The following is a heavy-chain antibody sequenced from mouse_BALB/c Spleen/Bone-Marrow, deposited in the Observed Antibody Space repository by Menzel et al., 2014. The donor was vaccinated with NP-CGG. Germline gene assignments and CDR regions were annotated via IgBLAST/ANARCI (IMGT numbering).Heavy chain of an antibody. CDR3: ARPTTVVATGGSFDY. Sequence: EVMLVESGGDLVKPGGSLKLSCAASGFTFSSYGMSLVRQTPDKRLEWVATISSGGSYTYYPDSVKGRFTISRDNAKNTLYLQMSSLKSEDTAMYYCARPTTVVATGGSFDYWGQGTTLTVSS. J-gene: IGHJ2*01. D-gene: IGHD1-1*01. V-gene: IGHV5-6*02. CDR2: ISSGGSYT. CDR1: GFTFSSYG.